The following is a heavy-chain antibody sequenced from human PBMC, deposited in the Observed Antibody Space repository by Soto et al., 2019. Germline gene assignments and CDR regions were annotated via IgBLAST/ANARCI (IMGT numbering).Heavy chain of an antibody. J-gene: IGHJ6*02. CDR1: GYTFTSYA. CDR3: ARHPREPPFYYYYYCMDV. D-gene: IGHD1-1*01. CDR2: INAGNGNT. Sequence: ASVKVSCKASGYTFTSYAMHWVRQAPGQRLEWMGWINAGNGNTKYSQKFQGRVTITRDTSASTAYMELSSLRSEDTAVYYCARHPREPPFYYYYYCMDVWGQGTTVTVSS. V-gene: IGHV1-3*01.